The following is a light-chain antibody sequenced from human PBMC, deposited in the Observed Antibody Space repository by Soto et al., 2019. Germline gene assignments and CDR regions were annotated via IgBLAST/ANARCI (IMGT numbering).Light chain of an antibody. J-gene: IGKJ1*01. CDR3: QQYNAYSRT. CDR1: QSISSW. Sequence: DIQMTQSPSTLSASVGDRVTITCRASQSISSWLAWFQQKPGKAPKLLIYDASILESGVPSRFSGSGSGTEFTLTISSLQPADFATYYCQQYNAYSRTLGQGTKVDIK. V-gene: IGKV1-5*01. CDR2: DAS.